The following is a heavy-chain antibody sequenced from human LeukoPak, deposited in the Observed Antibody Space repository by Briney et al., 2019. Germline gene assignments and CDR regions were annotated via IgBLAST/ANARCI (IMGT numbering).Heavy chain of an antibody. Sequence: SETLSLTCAVSGDSIRNTYWSWIRQPPGKALEWIGYIYSSGTTHYNPSLKSRVTMSVDTSKTHFSLNLSAVTAADTAVYYCARHYYDTNGHYADALDIWGQGTMVIVSS. CDR1: GDSIRNTY. D-gene: IGHD3-22*01. J-gene: IGHJ3*02. V-gene: IGHV4-59*08. CDR2: IYSSGTT. CDR3: ARHYYDTNGHYADALDI.